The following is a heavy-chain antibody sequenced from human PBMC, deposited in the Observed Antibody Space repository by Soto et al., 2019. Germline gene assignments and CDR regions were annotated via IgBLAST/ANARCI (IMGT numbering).Heavy chain of an antibody. D-gene: IGHD6-13*01. J-gene: IGHJ4*02. CDR2: IYYTGMT. Sequence: QVQLQESGPRLVKPSGTLSLTCAVSGGSISSVNWWSWVRQSPGKGLAWIGEIYYTGMTNYNPSRKTRFTVSIDKSKSQFDLRLSSVTAADTAIYYCAKLGTDKAASGPDYWFEGTLDTVSS. CDR1: GGSISSVNW. CDR3: AKLGTDKAASGPDY. V-gene: IGHV4-4*02.